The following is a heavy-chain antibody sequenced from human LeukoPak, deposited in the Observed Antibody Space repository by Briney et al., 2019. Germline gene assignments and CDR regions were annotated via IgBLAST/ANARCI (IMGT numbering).Heavy chain of an antibody. Sequence: GGSLRLSCAASGFSFSTKWMSWVRQAPGKGLEWVSSVNSGDGGTHYADSVKGRFTISRDNAKNTLYLQMNSLRAEDTAVYYCARSSMLDYWGQGTLVTVSS. J-gene: IGHJ4*02. CDR3: ARSSMLDY. CDR2: VNSGDGGT. CDR1: GFSFSTKW. V-gene: IGHV3-74*01.